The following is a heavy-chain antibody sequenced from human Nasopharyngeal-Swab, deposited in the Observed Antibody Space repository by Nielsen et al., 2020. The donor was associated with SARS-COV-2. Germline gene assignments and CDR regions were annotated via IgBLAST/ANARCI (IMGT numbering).Heavy chain of an antibody. CDR1: GYTFTGYY. J-gene: IGHJ4*02. CDR2: INPNSGGT. Sequence: LVKVSCKASGYTFTGYYMHWVRQAPGQGLEWMGRINPNSGGTNYAQKFQGRVTMTRDTSISTAYMELSRLRSDDTAVYYCATDPAIFGVVNFDYWGQGTLVTVSS. V-gene: IGHV1-2*06. CDR3: ATDPAIFGVVNFDY. D-gene: IGHD3-3*01.